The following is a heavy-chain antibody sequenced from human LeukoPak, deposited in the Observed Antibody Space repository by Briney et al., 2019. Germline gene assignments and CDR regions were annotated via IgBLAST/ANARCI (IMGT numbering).Heavy chain of an antibody. CDR2: ISSSSPYI. J-gene: IGHJ5*02. CDR1: GFTFSDYS. D-gene: IGHD6-19*01. Sequence: GGSLRLSCAASGFTFSDYSMNWVRQAPGKGLEWVASISSSSPYIYYTDSVKGRFTISRDNAKNSLYLQMNSLRAEDTAVYYCARRRAVAGNNWFDPWGQGTLVTVSS. CDR3: ARRRAVAGNNWFDP. V-gene: IGHV3-21*01.